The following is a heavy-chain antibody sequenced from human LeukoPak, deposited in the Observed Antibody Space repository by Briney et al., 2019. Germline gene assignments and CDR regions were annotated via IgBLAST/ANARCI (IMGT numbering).Heavy chain of an antibody. D-gene: IGHD3-22*01. CDR3: ARVAAYYYDSSGYVDY. J-gene: IGHJ4*02. CDR1: GFIFSSYS. Sequence: GGTLRLSCAASGFIFSSYSMNWVRQAPGKGLEWVSYISVSGDTIYYADSVKGRFTISRDNAKKSLYLQMKSLRAEDTAVYYCARVAAYYYDSSGYVDYWGQGTLVTVSS. CDR2: ISVSGDTI. V-gene: IGHV3-48*04.